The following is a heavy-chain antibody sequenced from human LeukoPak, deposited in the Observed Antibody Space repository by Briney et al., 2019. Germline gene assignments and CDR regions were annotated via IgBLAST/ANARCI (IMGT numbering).Heavy chain of an antibody. CDR3: AKPAYCSSTSCPFDP. V-gene: IGHV3-30*02. CDR2: IRYDGSNK. CDR1: GFTFSSYG. D-gene: IGHD2-2*01. J-gene: IGHJ5*02. Sequence: PGGSLRLSCAVSGFTFSSYGMHWVRQAPGKGLEWVAFIRYDGSNKYYADSVKGRFTISRDNSKNTLYLQMNSLRAEDTAVYYCAKPAYCSSTSCPFDPWGQGTLVTVSS.